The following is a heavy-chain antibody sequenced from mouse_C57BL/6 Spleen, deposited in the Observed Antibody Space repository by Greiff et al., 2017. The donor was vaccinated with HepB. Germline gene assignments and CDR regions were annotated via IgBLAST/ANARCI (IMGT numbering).Heavy chain of an antibody. D-gene: IGHD1-1*01. Sequence: EVQRVESGGDLVKPGGSLKLSCAASGFTFSSYGMSWVRQTPDKRLEWVATISSGGSYTYYPDSVKGRFTISRDNAKNTLYLQMSSLKSEDTAMYYCASPYGSSYDVAYWGQGTLVTVSA. CDR3: ASPYGSSYDVAY. CDR1: GFTFSSYG. CDR2: ISSGGSYT. J-gene: IGHJ3*01. V-gene: IGHV5-6*01.